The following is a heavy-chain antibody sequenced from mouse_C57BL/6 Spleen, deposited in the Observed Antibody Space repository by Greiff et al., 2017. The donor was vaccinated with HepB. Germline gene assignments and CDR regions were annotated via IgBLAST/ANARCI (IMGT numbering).Heavy chain of an antibody. Sequence: VQLQQSGAELAKPGASVKLSCKASGYTFTSYWMHWVKQRPGQGLEWIGYINPSSGYTKYNQKFKDKAKLAADKSSSTAYMQLSSLTYEDSAVYYCARGNYGSSYDYAMDYWGQGTSVTVSS. CDR3: ARGNYGSSYDYAMDY. V-gene: IGHV1-7*01. J-gene: IGHJ4*01. D-gene: IGHD1-1*01. CDR2: INPSSGYT. CDR1: GYTFTSYW.